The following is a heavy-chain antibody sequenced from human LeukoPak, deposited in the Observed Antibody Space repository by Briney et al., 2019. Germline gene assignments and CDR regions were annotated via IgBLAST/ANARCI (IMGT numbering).Heavy chain of an antibody. CDR3: ARDNWNYGSSMDV. D-gene: IGHD1-7*01. J-gene: IGHJ6*02. CDR2: IYYSGST. Sequence: SETLSLTCTVSGGSVSSYYWSWIRQPPGKGLEWIGYIYYSGSTNYNPSLKSRVTISVDTSKNQFSLKLSSVTAADTAVYHCARDNWNYGSSMDVWGQGSTVTVSS. CDR1: GGSVSSYY. V-gene: IGHV4-59*02.